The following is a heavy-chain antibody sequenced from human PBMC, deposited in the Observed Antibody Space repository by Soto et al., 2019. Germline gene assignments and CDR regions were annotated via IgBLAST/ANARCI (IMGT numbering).Heavy chain of an antibody. D-gene: IGHD4-4*01. J-gene: IGHJ6*02. CDR2: IIPFIGTA. CDR3: ARVVMTTVPAPYYYGMDV. CDR1: GGTFSSYA. Sequence: QVQLVQSGAEVKKPGSSVTVSCKASGGTFSSYAISWVRQAPGQGLEWMGRIIPFIGTANYAQKFQGRVTITADESTRTAYMELTSLRSEDTALYYCARVVMTTVPAPYYYGMDVWGQGTTVTVSS. V-gene: IGHV1-69*18.